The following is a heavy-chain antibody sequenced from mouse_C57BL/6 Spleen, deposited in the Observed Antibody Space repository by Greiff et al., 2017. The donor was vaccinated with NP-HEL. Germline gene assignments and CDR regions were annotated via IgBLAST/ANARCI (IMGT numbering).Heavy chain of an antibody. D-gene: IGHD4-1*01. V-gene: IGHV1-15*01. CDR3: TELTGDWYFDV. CDR1: GYTFTDYE. Sequence: VQLQQSGAELVRPGASVTLSCKASGYTFTDYEMHWVKQTPVHGLEWIGAIDPETGGTAYNQKFKGKAILTADKSSSTAYMELRSLTSEDSAVYYCTELTGDWYFDVWGTGTTVTVSS. CDR2: IDPETGGT. J-gene: IGHJ1*03.